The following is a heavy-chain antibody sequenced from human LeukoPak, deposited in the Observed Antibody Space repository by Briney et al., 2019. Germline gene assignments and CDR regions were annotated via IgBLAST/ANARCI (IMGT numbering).Heavy chain of an antibody. D-gene: IGHD3-22*01. CDR1: GGTFSSYA. J-gene: IGHJ4*02. CDR3: VRQYYYDSSGYYYLVDY. CDR2: IIPIFGTA. Sequence: SVKVSCKASGGTFSSYAISWVRQAPGQGLEWMGGIIPIFGTANYAQKFQGRVTITADESTSTAYMELSSLRSEDTAVYYCVRQYYYDSSGYYYLVDYWGQGTLVTVSS. V-gene: IGHV1-69*13.